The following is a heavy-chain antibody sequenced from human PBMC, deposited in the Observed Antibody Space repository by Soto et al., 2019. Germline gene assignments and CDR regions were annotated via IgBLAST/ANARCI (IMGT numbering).Heavy chain of an antibody. V-gene: IGHV1-3*01. J-gene: IGHJ6*02. D-gene: IGHD2-21*01. CDR2: INAGNGNT. CDR1: GYTFTNYA. Sequence: QVQLVQSGAEVKKPGASVKVSCKASGYTFTNYAIQWVRQAPGQRLEWMGWINAGNGNTKSSQKFQGRVTITRDTSASTAYMELSSLRSEDTAIYSCARVSIGPRTEYFYYYGLDVWGQGTTVTVSS. CDR3: ARVSIGPRTEYFYYYGLDV.